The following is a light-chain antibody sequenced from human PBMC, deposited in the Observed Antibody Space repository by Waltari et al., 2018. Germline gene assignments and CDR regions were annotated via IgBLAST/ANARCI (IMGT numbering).Light chain of an antibody. CDR3: MQALQTPWT. CDR1: QSLLYSNGYNY. Sequence: DIVMTQSPLSLPVTPGAPASISCKSSQSLLYSNGYNYVDWYLQKPGQSPQLLVYLGSNRASGVPERFSGSGSGTDFTLTISRVESEDVGIYYCMQALQTPWTFGQGTKVEIK. V-gene: IGKV2-28*01. J-gene: IGKJ1*01. CDR2: LGS.